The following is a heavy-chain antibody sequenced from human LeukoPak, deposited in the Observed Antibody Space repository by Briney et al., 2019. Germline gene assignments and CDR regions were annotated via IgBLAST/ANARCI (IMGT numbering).Heavy chain of an antibody. V-gene: IGHV3-30*04. CDR1: GFTSSSYA. CDR3: ARDDPYGDYIDY. J-gene: IGHJ4*02. D-gene: IGHD4-17*01. Sequence: GRSLRLSCAASGFTSSSYAMHWVRQAPGKGLEWVAVISYDGSNKYYADSVKGRFTISRDNSKNTLYLQMNSLRAEDTAVYYCARDDPYGDYIDYWGQGTLVTVSS. CDR2: ISYDGSNK.